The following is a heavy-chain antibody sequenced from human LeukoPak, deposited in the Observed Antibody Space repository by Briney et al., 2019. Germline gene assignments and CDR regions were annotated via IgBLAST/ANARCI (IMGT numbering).Heavy chain of an antibody. J-gene: IGHJ6*02. Sequence: SQTLSLTCTVSGGSISSGGYYWSWIRQHPGKGLEWIGYIYYSGSTYYNPSLKSRVTISVDTSKNQFSLKLSSVTAADTAVYYCARERWLQLPSNYYYYYGMDVWGQGTTVTVSS. CDR1: GGSISSGGYY. D-gene: IGHD5-24*01. CDR2: IYYSGST. CDR3: ARERWLQLPSNYYYYYGMDV. V-gene: IGHV4-31*03.